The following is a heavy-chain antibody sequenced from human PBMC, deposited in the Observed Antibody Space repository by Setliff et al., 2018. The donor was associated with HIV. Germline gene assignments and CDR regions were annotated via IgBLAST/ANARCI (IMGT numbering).Heavy chain of an antibody. CDR3: ARDDGGYNCEEAFDL. Sequence: SVKVSCKASGGTFNSYAISWVRQAPGQGLEWMGGIIPIFGTANYAQKFQGRVTITADTSANTAYMELRSLGSDDTAVYYCARDDGGYNCEEAFDLWGQGTMVTVSS. CDR1: GGTFNSYA. D-gene: IGHD2-21*01. V-gene: IGHV1-69*06. CDR2: IIPIFGTA. J-gene: IGHJ3*01.